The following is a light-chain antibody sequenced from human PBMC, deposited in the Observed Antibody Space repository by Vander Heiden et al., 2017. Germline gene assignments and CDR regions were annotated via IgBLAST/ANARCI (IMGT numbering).Light chain of an antibody. CDR1: QSVSSN. CDR2: DAS. J-gene: IGKJ1*01. Sequence: EIVMTRSPATLSVSPGERATLSCRASQSVSSNLVWYQQRPGQAPRLLTYDASIRATGIPARFSSSGSGTEFTLTISSLQSEDSAVYYCQHYNNWPWTVGRGTKVEI. V-gene: IGKV3-15*01. CDR3: QHYNNWPWT.